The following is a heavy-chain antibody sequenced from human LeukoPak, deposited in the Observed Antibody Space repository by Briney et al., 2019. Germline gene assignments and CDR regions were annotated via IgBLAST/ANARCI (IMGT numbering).Heavy chain of an antibody. V-gene: IGHV4-34*01. J-gene: IGHJ4*02. Sequence: SETLSLTCAVYGGSFSGYYWSWIRQPPGKGLEWIGEINHSGSTNYNPSLKSRVTISVDTSKNQLSLKLSSVTAADTAVYYCARGVIRLNDSSGYLSAYFDYWGQGTLVTVSS. CDR3: ARGVIRLNDSSGYLSAYFDY. CDR2: INHSGST. CDR1: GGSFSGYY. D-gene: IGHD3-22*01.